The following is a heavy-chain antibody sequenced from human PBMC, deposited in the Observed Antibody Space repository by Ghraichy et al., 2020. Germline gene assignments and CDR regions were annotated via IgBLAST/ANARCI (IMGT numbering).Heavy chain of an antibody. CDR2: TSYDGTNK. D-gene: IGHD3-22*01. CDR3: AKERDSSGYYSFRGDYYGMDV. CDR1: GFTFSRYG. V-gene: IGHV3-30*18. J-gene: IGHJ6*02. Sequence: GGSLRLSCAASGFTFSRYGMHWVRQAPGKGLEWVAVTSYDGTNKNYGDSVKGRFTISSDNSKNTLYLQMNSLRPEDTAVYYCAKERDSSGYYSFRGDYYGMDVWGQGTTVTVSS.